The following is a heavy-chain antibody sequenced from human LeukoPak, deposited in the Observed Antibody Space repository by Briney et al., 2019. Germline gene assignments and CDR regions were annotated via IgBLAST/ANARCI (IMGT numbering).Heavy chain of an antibody. V-gene: IGHV1-69*01. CDR3: ARDSYDFWSGYPHTNWFDP. CDR2: IIPIFGTA. CDR1: GGTFSSYA. J-gene: IGHJ5*02. D-gene: IGHD3-3*01. Sequence: SVKVSCKASGGTFSSYAISWVRQAPGQGLKWMGGIIPIFGTANYAQKFQGRVTITADESTSTAYMELSSLRSEDTAVYYCARDSYDFWSGYPHTNWFDPWGQGTLVTVSS.